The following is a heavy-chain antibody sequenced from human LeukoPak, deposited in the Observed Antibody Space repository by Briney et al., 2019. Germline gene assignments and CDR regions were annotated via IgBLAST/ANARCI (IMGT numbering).Heavy chain of an antibody. CDR1: GYTFTSYG. Sequence: ASVKVSCKASGYTFTSYGISWVRQAPGQGREWMGWISAYNGNTNYAQKLQGRVTMTTDTSTSTAYMELRSLRSDDTAVYYCARDTYIVVVVAATHYYYYGMDVWGQGTTVTVSS. CDR2: ISAYNGNT. J-gene: IGHJ6*02. D-gene: IGHD2-15*01. CDR3: ARDTYIVVVVAATHYYYYGMDV. V-gene: IGHV1-18*01.